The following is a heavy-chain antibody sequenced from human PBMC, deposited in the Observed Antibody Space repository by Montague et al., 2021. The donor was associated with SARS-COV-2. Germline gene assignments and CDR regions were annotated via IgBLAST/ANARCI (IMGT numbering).Heavy chain of an antibody. V-gene: IGHV4-61*02. J-gene: IGHJ6*02. Sequence: TLSLTCTVSGGSISSGSHYWSWIRQPAGKGLEWIGRIDTSGNTKYISSLKSRVTISVDTSKNQFSLMLSSVTAADTAVYYCARRIDYYGIDVWGQGTTVTVSS. CDR1: GGSISSGSHY. CDR2: IDTSGNT. CDR3: ARRIDYYGIDV. D-gene: IGHD2-21*01.